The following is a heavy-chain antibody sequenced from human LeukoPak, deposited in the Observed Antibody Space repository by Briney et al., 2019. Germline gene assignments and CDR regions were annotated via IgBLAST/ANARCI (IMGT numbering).Heavy chain of an antibody. D-gene: IGHD2-21*02. CDR2: IYYTGST. J-gene: IGHJ6*03. V-gene: IGHV4-59*01. CDR3: ARGKNWYSGSYYYYYIDV. CDR1: GDSISTYY. Sequence: ASETLTLTCTVSGDSISTYYWTWIRQPPGKGLDLIGYIYYTGSTTYNPSLKSRVTMSVDASKNQFSLRLNSVTAADTAVYYCARGKNWYSGSYYYYYIDVWGDGTKVTVSS.